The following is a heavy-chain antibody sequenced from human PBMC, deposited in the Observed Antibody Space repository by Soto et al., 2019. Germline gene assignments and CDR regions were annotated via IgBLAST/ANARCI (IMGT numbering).Heavy chain of an antibody. V-gene: IGHV1-69*06. CDR1: GGTFSSYA. CDR2: IIPIFGTA. CDR3: ARELRDCSSTGCYLRRLYNWFDP. J-gene: IGHJ5*02. Sequence: QVQLVQSGAEVKKPGSSVKVSCKASGGTFSSYAISWVRQAPGQGLEWMGGIIPIFGTANYAQKFQGRVTITADKSTSTAYMELSSLRSEDTAVYYCARELRDCSSTGCYLRRLYNWFDPWGQGTLVTVSS. D-gene: IGHD2-2*01.